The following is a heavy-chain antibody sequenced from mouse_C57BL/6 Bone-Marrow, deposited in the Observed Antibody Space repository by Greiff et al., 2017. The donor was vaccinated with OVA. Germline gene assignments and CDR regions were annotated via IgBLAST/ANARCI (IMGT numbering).Heavy chain of an antibody. CDR2: IDPANGNT. CDR1: GFNIKNTY. CDR3: SDFLRGGYYYALDY. J-gene: IGHJ4*01. Sequence: VQLKQSVAELVRPGASVKLSCTASGFNIKNTYMHWVKQRPEQGLEWIGRIDPANGNTKYAPKFQGKATITADTSSNTAYLQLSSLTTENTAIYYCSDFLRGGYYYALDYWGQGTSLTVSS. V-gene: IGHV14-3*01.